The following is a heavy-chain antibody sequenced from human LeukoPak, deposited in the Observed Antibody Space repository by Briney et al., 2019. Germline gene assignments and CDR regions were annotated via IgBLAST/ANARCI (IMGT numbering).Heavy chain of an antibody. J-gene: IGHJ5*02. CDR3: AKGDYYYDSSGIKPRRYNWFDP. CDR2: ISGSGGST. Sequence: GGSLRLSCAASGFTFSSYAMSWVRQAPGKGLEWVSAISGSGGSTYYADSVKGRFTISRDNSKNTLYLQMSSLRAEDTAVYYCAKGDYYYDSSGIKPRRYNWFDPWGQGTLVTVSS. V-gene: IGHV3-23*01. CDR1: GFTFSSYA. D-gene: IGHD3-22*01.